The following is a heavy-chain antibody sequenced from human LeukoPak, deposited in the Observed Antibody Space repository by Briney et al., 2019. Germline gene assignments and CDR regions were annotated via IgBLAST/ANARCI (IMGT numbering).Heavy chain of an antibody. V-gene: IGHV3-30*02. Sequence: GGSLRLSCAASGFIFSSHGMHWVRQAPGKGLEWVAFIRYDGGNKYYADSVKGRFTISRDNSKNTLYLQMSSLRAEDTAVYYCAKVGDYYGSGKYSNFDYWGQGTLVTVSS. J-gene: IGHJ4*02. CDR1: GFIFSSHG. CDR3: AKVGDYYGSGKYSNFDY. CDR2: IRYDGGNK. D-gene: IGHD3-10*01.